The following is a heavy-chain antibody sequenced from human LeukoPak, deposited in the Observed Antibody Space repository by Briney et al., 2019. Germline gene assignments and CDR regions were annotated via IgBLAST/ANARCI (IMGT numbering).Heavy chain of an antibody. J-gene: IGHJ6*02. V-gene: IGHV5-51*01. D-gene: IGHD6-13*01. CDR3: ARSEDSSSWSPFSPEYYYYGMDV. Sequence: GESLKISCKGSGYSFTSYWIGWVRQMPGKGLEWMGIIYPGDSDTRYSPSFQGQVTISADKSISTAYLQWSSLEASDTAMYYCARSEDSSSWSPFSPEYYYYGMDVWGQGTTVTVSS. CDR1: GYSFTSYW. CDR2: IYPGDSDT.